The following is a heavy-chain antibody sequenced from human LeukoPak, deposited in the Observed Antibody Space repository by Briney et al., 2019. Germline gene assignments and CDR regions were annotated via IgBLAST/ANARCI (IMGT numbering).Heavy chain of an antibody. CDR2: INPNRGGT. CDR1: GYTFTGYY. CDR3: ARFGYYDSSGYCLFDY. Sequence: ASAKVSCKASGYTFTGYYMHWVRQAPGQGLEWMGWINPNRGGTNYAHKFHGRVTMTRDTSISTAYKELSRLRSDDTAVYYCARFGYYDSSGYCLFDYWGQGTLVTVSS. J-gene: IGHJ4*02. D-gene: IGHD3-22*01. V-gene: IGHV1-2*02.